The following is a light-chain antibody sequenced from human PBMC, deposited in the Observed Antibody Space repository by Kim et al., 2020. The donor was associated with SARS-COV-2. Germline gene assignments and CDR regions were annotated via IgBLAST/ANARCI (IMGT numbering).Light chain of an antibody. CDR1: SGHGSYG. V-gene: IGLV4-69*01. J-gene: IGLJ3*02. CDR3: QTWATGNGV. Sequence: ASVKLSCTRSSGHGSYGIAGPRQQPEKGPRFLMRLNGDDSRNKGGGVPGRFSGSSSAAERYLTISSLQSEAEADYYCQTWATGNGVFGGGTKLTVL. CDR2: LNGDDSR.